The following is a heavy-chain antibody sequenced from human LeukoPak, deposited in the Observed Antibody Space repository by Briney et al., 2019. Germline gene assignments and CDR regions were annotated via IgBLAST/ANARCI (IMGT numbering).Heavy chain of an antibody. CDR3: AKWGYSHTDY. J-gene: IGHJ4*02. Sequence: GGSLRLSCAASGFTFSSYGMHWVRRAPGKGLEWVAFIRYDGSNKYYADSVKGRFTISRDNSKNTLYLQMNSQRAEDTAVYYCAKWGYSHTDYWGQGTLVTVSS. D-gene: IGHD5-18*01. CDR1: GFTFSSYG. CDR2: IRYDGSNK. V-gene: IGHV3-30*02.